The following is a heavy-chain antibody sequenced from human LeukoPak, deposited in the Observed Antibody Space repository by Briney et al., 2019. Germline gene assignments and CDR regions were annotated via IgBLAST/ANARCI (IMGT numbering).Heavy chain of an antibody. CDR3: AREGYTSSWYSGYYYFDY. CDR1: GGSISSGSYF. CDR2: INTSGST. J-gene: IGHJ4*02. D-gene: IGHD6-13*01. Sequence: SETLSLTCTVSGGSISSGSYFWTWIRQPAGKGLEWSGRINTSGSTNYNPSLKSRFTISVDTSKNQFSLKLSSVTAADTAVFYCAREGYTSSWYSGYYYFDYWGQGTLVTVSS. V-gene: IGHV4-61*02.